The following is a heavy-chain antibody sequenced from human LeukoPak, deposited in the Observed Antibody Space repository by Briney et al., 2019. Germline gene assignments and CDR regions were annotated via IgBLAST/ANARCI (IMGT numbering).Heavy chain of an antibody. V-gene: IGHV3-30-3*01. CDR1: GFTFSSYA. J-gene: IGHJ4*02. CDR2: ISYDGSNK. CDR3: ARDFGLSSYYFDY. D-gene: IGHD3-16*02. Sequence: PGGSLRLSCAASGFTFSSYAMHWVRQAPGRGLVWVAVISYDGSNKYYADSVKGRFTISRDNSKNTLYLQMNSLRAEDTAVYYCARDFGLSSYYFDYWGQGTLVTVSS.